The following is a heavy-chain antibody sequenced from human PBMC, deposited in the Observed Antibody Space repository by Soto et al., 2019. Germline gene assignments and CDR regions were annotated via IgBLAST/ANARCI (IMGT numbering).Heavy chain of an antibody. Sequence: SVKVSCKASGYTFTRYGISWVRQAPGQGLEWMGRIIPILGIANYAQKFQGRVTITADKSTSTAYMELSSLRSEDTAVYYCARSLHHHLITMVRGESFPFDPWGQGTLVTVSS. V-gene: IGHV1-69*04. CDR2: IIPILGIA. CDR3: ARSLHHHLITMVRGESFPFDP. J-gene: IGHJ5*02. D-gene: IGHD3-10*01. CDR1: GYTFTRYG.